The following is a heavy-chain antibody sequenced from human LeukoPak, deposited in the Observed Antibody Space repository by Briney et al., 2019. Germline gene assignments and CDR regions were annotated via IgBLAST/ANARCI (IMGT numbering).Heavy chain of an antibody. V-gene: IGHV4-59*01. CDR2: IYYSGST. Sequence: SETLSLTCTVSGGSISSYYWSWIRQPPGKGLGWIGYIYYSGSTNYNPSLKSRVTISVDTSKNQFSLKLSSVTAADTAVYYCARGAAATYYYYYYMDVWGKGTTVTVSS. J-gene: IGHJ6*03. D-gene: IGHD2-2*01. CDR3: ARGAAATYYYYYYMDV. CDR1: GGSISSYY.